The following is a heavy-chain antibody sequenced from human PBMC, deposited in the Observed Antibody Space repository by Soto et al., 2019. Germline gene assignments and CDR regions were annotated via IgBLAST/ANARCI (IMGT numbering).Heavy chain of an antibody. CDR1: GGTFSSYA. J-gene: IGHJ4*02. CDR2: IIPIFGTA. V-gene: IGHV1-69*06. CDR3: ARDRVYCSSTSCHRPYTRYYFDY. Sequence: GASVKVSCKASGGTFSSYAISWVRQAPGQGLEWMGGIIPIFGTANYAQKFQGRVTITADKSTSTAYMELSSLRSEDTAVYYCARDRVYCSSTSCHRPYTRYYFDYWGEGTLVTV. D-gene: IGHD2-2*01.